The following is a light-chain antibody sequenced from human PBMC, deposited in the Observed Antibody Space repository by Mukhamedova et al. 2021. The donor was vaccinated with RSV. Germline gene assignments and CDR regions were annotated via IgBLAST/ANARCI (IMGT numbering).Light chain of an antibody. CDR2: EVS. V-gene: IGLV2-14*01. CDR1: DVGGYNY. CDR3: SSYTSSSTLVV. J-gene: IGLJ2*01. Sequence: DVGGYNYVSWYQQHPGKAPKLMIYEVSNRPSGVSNRFSGSKSGNTASLTISGLQAEDEADYYCSSYTSSSTLVVFGGGTKLTVV.